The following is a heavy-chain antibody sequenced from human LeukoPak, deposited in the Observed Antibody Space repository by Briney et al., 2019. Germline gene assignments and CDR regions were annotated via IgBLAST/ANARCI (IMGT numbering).Heavy chain of an antibody. Sequence: PGGSLRLSCSASGFTFSSYAMHWVRQAPGKGLEYVSAISSNGGSTYYADSVKGRFTISRDNSKNTLYLQMSSLRAEDTAVYYCVKGDPRQWLVRRRPQGFDYWGQGTLVTVSS. CDR3: VKGDPRQWLVRRRPQGFDY. CDR2: ISSNGGST. V-gene: IGHV3-64D*06. J-gene: IGHJ4*02. D-gene: IGHD6-19*01. CDR1: GFTFSSYA.